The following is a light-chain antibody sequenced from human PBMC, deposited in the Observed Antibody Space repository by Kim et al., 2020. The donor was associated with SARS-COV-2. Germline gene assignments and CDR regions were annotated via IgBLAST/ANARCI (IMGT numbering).Light chain of an antibody. CDR2: EDT. V-gene: IGLV3-25*03. CDR3: QSADSSDTFWV. J-gene: IGLJ3*02. Sequence: SSELTQPPSVSVSPGQTARITCSGDALPKQYAYWFQQKPGQAPVVVIYEDTERPSGIPERFSGSTSGTTVTLIISGVQAEDEADYYCQSADSSDTFWVFGGGTQLTVL. CDR1: ALPKQY.